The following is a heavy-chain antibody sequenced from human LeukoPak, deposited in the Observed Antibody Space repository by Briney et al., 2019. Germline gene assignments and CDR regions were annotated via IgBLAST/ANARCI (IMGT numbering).Heavy chain of an antibody. CDR2: IYYSGST. J-gene: IGHJ5*02. D-gene: IGHD2-2*01. Sequence: SETLSLTCTVSGGSISSYYWSWIRQPPGKGLEWIGYIYYSGSTNYNPSLKSRVTISVDTSKNQFSLKLSSVTAADTAVYYCARVIVVVPAAIFRWFDPWGQGTLVTVSS. CDR1: GGSISSYY. V-gene: IGHV4-59*01. CDR3: ARVIVVVPAAIFRWFDP.